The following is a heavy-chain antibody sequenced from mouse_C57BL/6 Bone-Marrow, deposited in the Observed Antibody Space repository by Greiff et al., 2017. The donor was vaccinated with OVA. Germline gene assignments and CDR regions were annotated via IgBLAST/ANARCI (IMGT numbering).Heavy chain of an antibody. CDR2: IWSGGST. CDR1: GFSLTSYG. D-gene: IGHD2-3*01. V-gene: IGHV2-2*01. Sequence: QVQLKESGPGLVQPSQSLSITCTVSGFSLTSYGVHWVRQSPGKGLEWLGVIWSGGSTDYNAAFISRLSISKDNSKSQVFFKMNSLQTDDTAIYYCARMGWLLPLYAMDYWGQGTSVTVSS. J-gene: IGHJ4*01. CDR3: ARMGWLLPLYAMDY.